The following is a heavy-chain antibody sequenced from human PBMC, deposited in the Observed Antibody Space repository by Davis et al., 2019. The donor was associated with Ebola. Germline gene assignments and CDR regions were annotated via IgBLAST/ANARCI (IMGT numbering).Heavy chain of an antibody. J-gene: IGHJ4*02. CDR1: GFTFSSYS. D-gene: IGHD6-19*01. V-gene: IGHV3-30*03. Sequence: GGSLRLSCAASGFTFSSYSMNWVRQAPGKGLEWVAVISYDGSDKYYADSVKGRFTISRDNAKNSLYLQMNSLRAEDTAVYYCAREEEQWLVDPNFDYWGQGTLVTVSS. CDR2: ISYDGSDK. CDR3: AREEEQWLVDPNFDY.